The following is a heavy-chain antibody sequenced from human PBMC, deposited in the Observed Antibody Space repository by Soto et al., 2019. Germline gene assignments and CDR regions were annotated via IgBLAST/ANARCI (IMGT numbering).Heavy chain of an antibody. CDR2: IVVGSGNT. D-gene: IGHD2-15*01. V-gene: IGHV1-58*01. J-gene: IGHJ6*02. CDR3: AAESLGYCSGGSCYAYYYYGMDV. CDR1: GFTFTSSA. Sequence: QMQLVQSGPEVKKPGTSVKVSCKASGFTFTSSAVRWVRQARGQRLEWIGWIVVGSGNTNYAQKFQERVTITRDMSTSTAYMELSSLRSEDTAVYYCAAESLGYCSGGSCYAYYYYGMDVWGQGTTVTVSS.